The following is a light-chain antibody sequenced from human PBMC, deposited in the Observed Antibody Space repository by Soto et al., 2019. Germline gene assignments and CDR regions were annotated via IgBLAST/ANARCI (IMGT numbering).Light chain of an antibody. CDR3: QQYICWPLT. J-gene: IGKJ4*01. CDR1: QSVSSN. CDR2: GAS. Sequence: EIVMTQSPATLSASPGERDTLSCRASQSVSSNFAWYQQKPCQAPSLLISGASTRATGTPARFSGSGSGTEFTLTISSLQSEDFAVDYWQQYICWPLTFGGGTKVEIK. V-gene: IGKV3-15*01.